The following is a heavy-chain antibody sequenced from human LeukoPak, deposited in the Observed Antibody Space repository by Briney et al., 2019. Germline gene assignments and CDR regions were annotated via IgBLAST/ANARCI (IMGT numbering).Heavy chain of an antibody. D-gene: IGHD3-16*01. CDR2: IYYSGST. V-gene: IGHV4-61*01. CDR1: GGSVSSGSYY. Sequence: SETLSLTCTVSGGSVSSGSYYWSWIRQPPGKGLEWIGYIYYSGSTNYNPSLKSRVTISVDTSKNQFSLKLSSVTAADTAVYYCARHVYGGDAPFDYWGQGTLVTVSS. J-gene: IGHJ4*02. CDR3: ARHVYGGDAPFDY.